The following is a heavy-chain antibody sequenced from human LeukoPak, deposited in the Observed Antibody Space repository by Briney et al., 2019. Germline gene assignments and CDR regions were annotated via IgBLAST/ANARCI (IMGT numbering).Heavy chain of an antibody. J-gene: IGHJ4*02. CDR2: IYYSGST. Sequence: PSETLSLTCTVSGGPISSYYWSWIRQPPGKGLEWIGYIYYSGSTNYNPSLKSRVTISVDTSKNQFSLKLSSVTAADTAVYYCARDPLGRDYFDYWGQGTLVTVSS. D-gene: IGHD1-26*01. CDR1: GGPISSYY. CDR3: ARDPLGRDYFDY. V-gene: IGHV4-59*01.